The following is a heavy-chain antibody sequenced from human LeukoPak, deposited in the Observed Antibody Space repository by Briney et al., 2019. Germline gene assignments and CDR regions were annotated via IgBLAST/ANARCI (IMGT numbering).Heavy chain of an antibody. Sequence: GGSLRLSCAASGFIFSTEAMHWVRQAPGKGLEWVALISDDGTKKYYADSVKGRFTISRDNSKDTLYLQMNSLRAEDTVVYYCAKGGAYDALNYWGQGTLVTVSS. CDR3: AKGGAYDALNY. J-gene: IGHJ4*02. CDR1: GFIFSTEA. CDR2: ISDDGTKK. V-gene: IGHV3-30-3*01. D-gene: IGHD5-12*01.